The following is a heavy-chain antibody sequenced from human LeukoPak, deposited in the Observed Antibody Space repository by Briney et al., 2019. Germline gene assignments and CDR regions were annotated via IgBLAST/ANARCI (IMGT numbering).Heavy chain of an antibody. CDR2: INPNSGGT. J-gene: IGHJ4*02. V-gene: IGHV1-2*02. CDR3: ARARTLNEGSDY. Sequence: ASVKVSCKASGYTFTGYYMHWVRQAPGQGLEWMGWINPNSGGTKYAQKFQGRVTMTRDTSISTAYMELSRLRSDDTAVYYCARARTLNEGSDYWGQGTLDTVSS. D-gene: IGHD1-1*01. CDR1: GYTFTGYY.